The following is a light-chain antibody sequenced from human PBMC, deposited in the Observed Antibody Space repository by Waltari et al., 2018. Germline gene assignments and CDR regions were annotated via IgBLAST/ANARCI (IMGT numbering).Light chain of an antibody. Sequence: DIQMTQSPSSLSASVGDRVTITCRASQGISNNLAWFQQKPGTAPKSLIYGASTLQTGVPSKFSGNGFRTELTLTISSLQPEDSGIYYCQQYNSYPLTFGGGTTVEIK. CDR1: QGISNN. CDR3: QQYNSYPLT. V-gene: IGKV1-16*02. CDR2: GAS. J-gene: IGKJ4*01.